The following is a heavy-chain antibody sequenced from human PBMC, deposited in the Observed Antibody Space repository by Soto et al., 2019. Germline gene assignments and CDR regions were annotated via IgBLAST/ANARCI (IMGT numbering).Heavy chain of an antibody. CDR1: GIMSSGYG. CDR2: INPTLDST. J-gene: IGHJ4*02. V-gene: IGHV1-69*06. CDR3: ATMTRARLDS. Sequence: QEQVVQSGPAMKEPGSSVKVSCRASGIMSSGYGFSWVRQAPGQGLQWVGVINPTLDSTHYAQNLQGRVSLTVDKSTDTAYLEVNSLRLEDTAIYFCATMTRARLDSWGRGPVVTVSS.